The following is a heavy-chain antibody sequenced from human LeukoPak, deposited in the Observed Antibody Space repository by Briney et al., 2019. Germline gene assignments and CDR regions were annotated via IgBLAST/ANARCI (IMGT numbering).Heavy chain of an antibody. V-gene: IGHV1-69*04. Sequence: ASVKVSCKASGYTFTGYYMHWVRQAPGQGGEWMGRIIPILGIANYAQKFQGRVTITADKPTSTAYMELSSLRSEDTAVYYCARDPSYYYDSSGYYRLAYWGQGTLVTVSS. CDR2: IIPILGIA. CDR3: ARDPSYYYDSSGYYRLAY. J-gene: IGHJ4*02. D-gene: IGHD3-22*01. CDR1: GYTFTGYY.